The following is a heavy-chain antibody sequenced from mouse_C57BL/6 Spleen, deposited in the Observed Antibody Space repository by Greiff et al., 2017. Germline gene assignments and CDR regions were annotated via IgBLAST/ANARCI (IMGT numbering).Heavy chain of an antibody. CDR2: IDPEDGET. J-gene: IGHJ4*01. Sequence: QLQESGAELVKPGASVKLSCTASGFNIKDYYMHWVKQRTEQGLEWIGRIDPEDGETKYAPKFQGKATITADTSSNTAYLQLSSLTSEDTAVYYCASYYGSSYEAMDYWGQGTSVTVSS. D-gene: IGHD1-1*01. V-gene: IGHV14-2*01. CDR3: ASYYGSSYEAMDY. CDR1: GFNIKDYY.